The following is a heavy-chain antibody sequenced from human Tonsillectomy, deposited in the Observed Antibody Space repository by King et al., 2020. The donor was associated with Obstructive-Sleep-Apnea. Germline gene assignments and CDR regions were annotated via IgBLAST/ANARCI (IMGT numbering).Heavy chain of an antibody. CDR2: INHSGSI. CDR1: GGSFSAYY. CDR3: ARGNYSDSGSYYPPDH. V-gene: IGHV4-34*01. Sequence: VQLQQWGAGLLKPSETLSLTCAVYGGSFSAYYWSWIRQPPGKGLEWIGEINHSGSINYNPSLKSRVTISVDTSKDQFSLKLSSVTAADTAVYYCARGNYSDSGSYYPPDHWGQGTLVTVSS. D-gene: IGHD3-10*01. J-gene: IGHJ4*02.